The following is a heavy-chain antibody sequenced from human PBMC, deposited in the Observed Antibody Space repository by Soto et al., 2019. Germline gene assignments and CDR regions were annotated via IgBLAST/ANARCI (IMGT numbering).Heavy chain of an antibody. CDR2: IYHGGST. D-gene: IGHD3-22*01. CDR3: ARVGPSVPYYYDRTPYSYENWFHP. CDR1: GYSISSGYY. V-gene: IGHV4-38-2*01. Sequence: PSETLSLTCAVSGYSISSGYYWGWLRQPPGKGLEWIGSIYHGGSTYYDPSLNSRVTLAIDMTNHHFSLIPTSLTAADPAVYYCARVGPSVPYYYDRTPYSYENWFHPWGQGTLVTVSS. J-gene: IGHJ5*02.